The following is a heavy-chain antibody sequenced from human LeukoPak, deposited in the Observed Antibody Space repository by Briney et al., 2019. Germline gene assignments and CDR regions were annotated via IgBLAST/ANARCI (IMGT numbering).Heavy chain of an antibody. CDR2: LYSDGNT. Sequence: PGGSLRLSCAASGFTVIINDMTWVRQAPGKGLEWVSVLYSDGNTKYADSVQGRFTISRDNSKNTLYLEMNSLSTDDTAVYYCARGVEPLAANTLAYWGQGTLVTVSS. D-gene: IGHD1-14*01. J-gene: IGHJ4*02. CDR3: ARGVEPLAANTLAY. V-gene: IGHV3-53*01. CDR1: GFTVIIND.